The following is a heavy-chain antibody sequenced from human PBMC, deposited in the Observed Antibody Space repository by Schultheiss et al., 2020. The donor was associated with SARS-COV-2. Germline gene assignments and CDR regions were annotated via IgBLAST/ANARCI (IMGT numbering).Heavy chain of an antibody. Sequence: SETLSLTCTVSGGSVSSSSYYWSWIRQPPGKGLEYIGYVYYTGSINYNPSLSSRVSIPVDTSKNQFSLKLYSMTAADTAVYYCARYGRCSGANCYLDYWGQGTLVTVSS. V-gene: IGHV4-61*01. J-gene: IGHJ4*02. CDR3: ARYGRCSGANCYLDY. CDR1: GGSVSSSSYY. CDR2: VYYTGSI. D-gene: IGHD2-15*01.